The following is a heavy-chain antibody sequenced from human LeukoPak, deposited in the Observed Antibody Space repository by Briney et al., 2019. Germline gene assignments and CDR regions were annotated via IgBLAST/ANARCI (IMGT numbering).Heavy chain of an antibody. Sequence: GGSLRLSCAASGFTVSTNYMSWVRQVSGEGLEFVSLISTGGTTHYADSVKGRFSISSDNSKNTLYLQMNSLRAEDTAVYYCARDLVTTLHNHYGMDVWGQGTTVTVSS. V-gene: IGHV3-53*01. J-gene: IGHJ6*02. CDR1: GFTVSTNY. D-gene: IGHD3-22*01. CDR3: ARDLVTTLHNHYGMDV. CDR2: ISTGGTT.